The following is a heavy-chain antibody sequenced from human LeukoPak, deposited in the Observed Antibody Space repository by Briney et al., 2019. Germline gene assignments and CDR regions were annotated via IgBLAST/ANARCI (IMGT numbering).Heavy chain of an antibody. CDR2: IYHSGST. CDR3: ARVTRDYYDSSGYALTWFDP. V-gene: IGHV4-30-2*01. CDR1: GGSISSGGYY. D-gene: IGHD3-22*01. J-gene: IGHJ5*02. Sequence: SQTLSLTCTVSGGSISSGGYYWSWIRQPPGKGLEWIGYIYHSGSTYYNPSLKSRVTISVDRSKNQFSLKLSSVTAADTAVHYCARVTRDYYDSSGYALTWFDPWGQGTLVTVSS.